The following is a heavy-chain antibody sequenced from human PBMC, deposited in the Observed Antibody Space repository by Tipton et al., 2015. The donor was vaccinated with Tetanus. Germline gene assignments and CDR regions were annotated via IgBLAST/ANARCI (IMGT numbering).Heavy chain of an antibody. J-gene: IGHJ4*02. CDR3: ARDQARGARGWNYFDY. CDR2: IYSFGST. V-gene: IGHV4-31*03. Sequence: TLSLTCTVSGASISSGGYYWTWIRQRPGKGLEWIGDIYSFGSTYYSPSLKSRVTISTDTSKNQYSLQLNSVTAADTAVYYCARDQARGARGWNYFDYWGQGALVTVSS. D-gene: IGHD1-26*01. CDR1: GASISSGGYY.